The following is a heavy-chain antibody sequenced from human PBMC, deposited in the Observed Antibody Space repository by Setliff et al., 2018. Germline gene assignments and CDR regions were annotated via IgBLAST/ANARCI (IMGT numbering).Heavy chain of an antibody. J-gene: IGHJ4*02. V-gene: IGHV4-38-2*02. D-gene: IGHD1-26*01. CDR1: GYSISSGHF. CDR2: LHTSGST. Sequence: SETLSLTCGVSGYSISSGHFWGWIRQPAGKGLEWVGRLHTSGSTNYNPSLKGRVTISVDTSKNQFSLNLSSVTAADTAVYSCARDNTIVGATDYWGQGTLVTVSS. CDR3: ARDNTIVGATDY.